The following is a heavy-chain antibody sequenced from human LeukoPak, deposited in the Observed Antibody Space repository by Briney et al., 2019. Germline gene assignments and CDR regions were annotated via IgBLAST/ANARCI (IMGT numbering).Heavy chain of an antibody. CDR2: IYSGGST. Sequence: AGGSLRLSCAASGFTVSSNYMSWVRQAPGKGLEWVSVIYSGGSTYYEDSVKGRFTISRDNSKNTLYLQMNSLRAEDTAVYYCARGLVTACDYWGQGTLVTVSS. D-gene: IGHD6-19*01. CDR1: GFTVSSNY. J-gene: IGHJ4*02. CDR3: ARGLVTACDY. V-gene: IGHV3-66*02.